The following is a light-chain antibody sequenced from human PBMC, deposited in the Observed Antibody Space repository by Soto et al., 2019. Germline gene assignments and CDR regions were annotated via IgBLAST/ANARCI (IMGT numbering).Light chain of an antibody. CDR2: GAS. J-gene: IGKJ5*01. CDR3: QQYNNWPPN. Sequence: EIVMTQSPSTLSVSPGERATLSCRASQSVSTNLAWYQQKPGQAPRLLIYGASTRATGIPARFSDSGSETEFTLTISSLQSEDFAVYFCQQYNNWPPNFGQGTRLEIK. V-gene: IGKV3-15*01. CDR1: QSVSTN.